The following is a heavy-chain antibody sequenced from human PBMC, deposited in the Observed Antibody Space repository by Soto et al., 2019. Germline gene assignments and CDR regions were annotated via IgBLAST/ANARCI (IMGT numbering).Heavy chain of an antibody. V-gene: IGHV4-59*08. CDR2: IYYSGST. D-gene: IGHD3-3*01. CDR1: GGSISSYY. Sequence: SETLSLTCTVSGGSISSYYWSWIRQPPGKGLEWIGYIYYSGSTTYNPSLKSRVTTSVDTSKNQLSLKLSSVTAADTAVYYCARFYDFWSGCYWFDPWGHGTLVTVSS. CDR3: ARFYDFWSGCYWFDP. J-gene: IGHJ5*02.